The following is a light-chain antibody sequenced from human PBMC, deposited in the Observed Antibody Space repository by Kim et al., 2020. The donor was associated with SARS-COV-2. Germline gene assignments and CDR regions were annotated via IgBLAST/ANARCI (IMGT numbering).Light chain of an antibody. Sequence: SYELTQPPSVSVSPGQTASITCSGDKLGDKYACWYQQKPGQSPVLVIYQDSKRPSGIPERFSGSNSGNTVTLTISGTQAMDEADYYCQAWDSSTAEVFGTGTKVTVL. CDR2: QDS. CDR1: KLGDKY. V-gene: IGLV3-1*01. CDR3: QAWDSSTAEV. J-gene: IGLJ1*01.